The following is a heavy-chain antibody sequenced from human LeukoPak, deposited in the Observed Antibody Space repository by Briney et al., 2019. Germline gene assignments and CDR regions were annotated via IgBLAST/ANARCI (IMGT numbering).Heavy chain of an antibody. Sequence: PSQTLSLTCAVSGGSISSGGYSWSWIRQPPGKGLEWIGYIYHSGSTYCNPSLKSRVTISVDRPKNQFSLKLSSVTAADTAVYYCARSYGSGTDAFDIWGQGTMVTVSS. J-gene: IGHJ3*02. V-gene: IGHV4-30-2*01. CDR3: ARSYGSGTDAFDI. CDR2: IYHSGST. D-gene: IGHD3-10*01. CDR1: GGSISSGGYS.